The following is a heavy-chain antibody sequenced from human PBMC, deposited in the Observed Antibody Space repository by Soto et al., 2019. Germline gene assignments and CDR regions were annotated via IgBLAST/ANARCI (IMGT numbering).Heavy chain of an antibody. D-gene: IGHD3-22*01. J-gene: IGHJ5*02. CDR2: INHSGST. Sequence: ETLCLTCAVYGGSFSGYYWSWIRQPQGKGLEWIGEINHSGSTNYNPSLKSRVTISVDTSKNQFSLKLSSVTAADTAVYYCARGEDYYDSSGYPSFAPRHHWFHPWGQGTMLTVS. V-gene: IGHV4-34*01. CDR3: ARGEDYYDSSGYPSFAPRHHWFHP. CDR1: GGSFSGYY.